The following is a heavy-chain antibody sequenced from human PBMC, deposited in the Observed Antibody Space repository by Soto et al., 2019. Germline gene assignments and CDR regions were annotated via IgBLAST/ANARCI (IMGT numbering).Heavy chain of an antibody. D-gene: IGHD3-3*01. V-gene: IGHV2-5*02. Sequence: QITLNESGPTVVRPTETLTLTCRFSGFSLTTSGVGVGWIRQSPGKAPEWLALIYWDDEKRYSASLKSRLTITKDTSKNQVVLIVSDLDPTDTATYYCAHRVLRTVFGLVTTTAIYFDFWGQGTPVAVSS. CDR3: AHRVLRTVFGLVTTTAIYFDF. J-gene: IGHJ4*02. CDR1: GFSLTTSGVG. CDR2: IYWDDEK.